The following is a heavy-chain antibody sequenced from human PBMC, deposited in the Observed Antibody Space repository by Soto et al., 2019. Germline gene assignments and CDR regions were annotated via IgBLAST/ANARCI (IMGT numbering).Heavy chain of an antibody. Sequence: QVQLQESGPGLVKPSETLSLTCTVSGGSISSYYWSWIRQPPGKGLEWIGYIYYSGSTNYNPSLKSRVTISVDTSKNQFSLKLSSVTAADTAVYYCARHRSGWFDPWGQGTLVTVSS. CDR2: IYYSGST. D-gene: IGHD3-10*01. V-gene: IGHV4-59*08. J-gene: IGHJ5*02. CDR3: ARHRSGWFDP. CDR1: GGSISSYY.